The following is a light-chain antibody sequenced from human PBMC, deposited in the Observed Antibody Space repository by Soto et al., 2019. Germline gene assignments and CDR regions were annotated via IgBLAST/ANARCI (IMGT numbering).Light chain of an antibody. CDR2: GAS. Sequence: EIVLTQSPGTPCLTPGESGTLYCRASQSVSSSYLAWYQQKPGQAPRLLIYGASSRATGIPDRFSGSGSGTDFTLTISSLEPEDFAGYYCQQYGSSPSTFGQGTRLET. J-gene: IGKJ5*01. CDR1: QSVSSSY. CDR3: QQYGSSPST. V-gene: IGKV3-20*01.